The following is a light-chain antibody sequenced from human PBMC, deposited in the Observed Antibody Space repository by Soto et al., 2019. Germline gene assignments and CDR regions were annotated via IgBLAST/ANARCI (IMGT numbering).Light chain of an antibody. CDR3: QQSSKWPWT. J-gene: IGKJ1*01. V-gene: IGKV1-5*01. Sequence: DIQMTQSPSTLSASVGDRVTLTCRASQSISSWLAWYQQKPGKAPKLLIYHAYSLESGVPSRFSGSESGTEFTLTISSLQSDDFAVYYCQQSSKWPWTFGQGTKVDI. CDR1: QSISSW. CDR2: HAY.